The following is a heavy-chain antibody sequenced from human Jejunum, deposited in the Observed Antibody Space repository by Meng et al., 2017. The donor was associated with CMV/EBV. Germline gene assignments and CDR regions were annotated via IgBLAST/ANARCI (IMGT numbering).Heavy chain of an antibody. Sequence: LQGSVPRLLKPSQTLPLTCTSSGDSISSGDYSWNWFRQSPGKGLEWIGYIYYNRNAYYNPSLQSRVSISVDTSKNEFSLNLNSVTAADTALYFCARGGIFRGIDYWGQGTLVTVSS. CDR1: GDSISSGDYS. D-gene: IGHD3-10*01. CDR3: ARGGIFRGIDY. V-gene: IGHV4-30-4*08. J-gene: IGHJ4*02. CDR2: IYYNRNA.